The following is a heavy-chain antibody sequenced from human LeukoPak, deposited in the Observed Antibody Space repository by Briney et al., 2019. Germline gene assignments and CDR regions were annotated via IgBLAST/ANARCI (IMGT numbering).Heavy chain of an antibody. V-gene: IGHV1-2*06. CDR3: ARDTPYIYYYYMDV. CDR2: INPNSGGT. Sequence: ASVKVSCKASGYTFTSYDINWVRQAPGQGLEWMGRINPNSGGTNYAQKFQGRVTMTRDTSISTAYMELSRLRSDDTAVYYCARDTPYIYYYYMDVWGKGTTVTVSS. J-gene: IGHJ6*03. D-gene: IGHD1-14*01. CDR1: GYTFTSYD.